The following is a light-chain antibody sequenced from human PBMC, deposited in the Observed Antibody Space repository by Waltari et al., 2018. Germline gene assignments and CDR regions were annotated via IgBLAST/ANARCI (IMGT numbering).Light chain of an antibody. V-gene: IGLV3-21*04. Sequence: SYVLTQPPSVSVAPGKTARITCGGNKIGSKSVHWYQQKPGQAPVLVIYDDSDRPSGIPERFSGSNSGNTATLTISMVEAGDEADYYCQVWDSSSDHVVFGGGTKLTVL. CDR1: KIGSKS. CDR2: DDS. CDR3: QVWDSSSDHVV. J-gene: IGLJ2*01.